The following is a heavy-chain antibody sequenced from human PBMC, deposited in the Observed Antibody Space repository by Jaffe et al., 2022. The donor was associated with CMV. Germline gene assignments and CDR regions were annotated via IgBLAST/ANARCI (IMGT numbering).Heavy chain of an antibody. V-gene: IGHV1-69*09. J-gene: IGHJ4*02. D-gene: IGHD2-8*01. CDR2: IIPILGIA. CDR3: AAEKWVLMVYAIFDY. Sequence: QVQLVQSGAEVKKPGSSVKVSCKASGGTFSSYAISWVRQAPGQGLEWMGRIIPILGIANYAQKFQGRVTITADKSTSTAYMELSSLRSEDTAVYYCAAEKWVLMVYAIFDYWGQGTLVTVSS. CDR1: GGTFSSYA.